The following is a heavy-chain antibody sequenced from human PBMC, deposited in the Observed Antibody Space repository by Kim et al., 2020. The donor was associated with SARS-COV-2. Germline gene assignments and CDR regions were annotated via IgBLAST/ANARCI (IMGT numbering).Heavy chain of an antibody. V-gene: IGHV3-13*01. Sequence: PGSVKGRFTISRENAKNSLYLQMNSLRAGATAVYYCARGYSSSWYWAFDIWGQGTMVTVSS. D-gene: IGHD6-13*01. CDR3: ARGYSSSWYWAFDI. J-gene: IGHJ3*02.